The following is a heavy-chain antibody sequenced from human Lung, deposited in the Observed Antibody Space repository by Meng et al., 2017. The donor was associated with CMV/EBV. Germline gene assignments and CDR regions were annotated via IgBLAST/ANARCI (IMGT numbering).Heavy chain of an antibody. CDR1: GGFFTGYD. J-gene: IGHJ4*02. CDR2: INHGGNT. V-gene: IGHV4-34*01. Sequence: TLSLTGGVYGGFFTGYDWTWIRQFPGKGLEWIGHINHGGNTNYNPSLKRRLTLSIDTSKNQFSLRLSSVTATDTAIYYCGRGRKPDYWGQGTLVTVSS. CDR3: GRGRKPDY.